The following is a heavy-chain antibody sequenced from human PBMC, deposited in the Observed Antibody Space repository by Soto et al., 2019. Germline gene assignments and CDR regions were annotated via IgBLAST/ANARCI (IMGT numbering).Heavy chain of an antibody. V-gene: IGHV4-39*01. CDR2: IYYSGST. CDR3: ARKGDYYDSSGYFDY. D-gene: IGHD3-22*01. J-gene: IGHJ4*02. CDR1: GGSISSSSYY. Sequence: QLQLQESGPGLVKPSETLSLTCTVSGGSISSSSYYWGWIRQPPGKGLEWIGSIYYSGSTYYNPSLKSRVTISVDTSKNPFSLKLSSVTAADTAVYYCARKGDYYDSSGYFDYWGQGTLVTVSS.